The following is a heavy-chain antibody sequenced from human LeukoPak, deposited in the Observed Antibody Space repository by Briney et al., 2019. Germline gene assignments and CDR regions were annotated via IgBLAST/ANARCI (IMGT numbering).Heavy chain of an antibody. V-gene: IGHV4-4*07. J-gene: IGHJ4*02. CDR2: IYTTGTT. CDR1: GDSISSYC. D-gene: IGHD3-22*01. Sequence: PSETLSLTCSVSGDSISSYCWSWIRQPAGKGLEWIGRIYTTGTTNYNPSLKSRVTMSVDTSKNQFSLKLSSVTAADTAVYYCARGGKNYYDSSGYYTDYWGQGTLVTVSS. CDR3: ARGGKNYYDSSGYYTDY.